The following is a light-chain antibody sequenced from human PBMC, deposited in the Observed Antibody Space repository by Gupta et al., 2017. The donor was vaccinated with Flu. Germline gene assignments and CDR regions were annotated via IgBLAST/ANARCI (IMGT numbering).Light chain of an antibody. V-gene: IGLV2-8*01. CDR3: SAYGGSNKYV. Sequence: SALTQPPSASGSPAQSVTISCTGTSSDVGGYNYVSWYQQHPGKAPKLMVYEVSRRPAGVPGRFSGSESGSAASLTVSGRQAEDEADYYGSAYGGSNKYVFGTGTKVTVL. CDR1: SSDVGGYNY. J-gene: IGLJ1*01. CDR2: EVS.